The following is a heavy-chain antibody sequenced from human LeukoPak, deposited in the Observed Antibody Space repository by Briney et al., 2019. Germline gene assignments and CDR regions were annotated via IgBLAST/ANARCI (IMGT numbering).Heavy chain of an antibody. Sequence: PSETLSLTCTVASGSISSNSWSWIRKPPGKGLEWIGEIYYSGSTKYNPSLKSRVTISLDTSKKQFSLKVNSVTTADTAVYYCANKVYCSTTSCYHAGFWGQGTLVTVSS. CDR2: IYYSGST. CDR3: ANKVYCSTTSCYHAGF. D-gene: IGHD2-2*01. J-gene: IGHJ4*02. V-gene: IGHV4-59*01. CDR1: SGSISSNS.